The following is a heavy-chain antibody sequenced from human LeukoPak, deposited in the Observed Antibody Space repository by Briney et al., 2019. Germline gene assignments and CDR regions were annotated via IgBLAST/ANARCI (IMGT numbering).Heavy chain of an antibody. CDR1: GFTFDDYG. CDR3: ARSRGYSGYDYRDY. V-gene: IGHV3-20*04. Sequence: GGSLRLSCAASGFTFDDYGMSWVRQAPGKGLEWVSGINWNGGSTGYADSVKGRFTISRDNAKNSLYLQMNSLRAEDTALYYCARSRGYSGYDYRDYWGQGTLVTVSP. J-gene: IGHJ4*02. D-gene: IGHD5-12*01. CDR2: INWNGGST.